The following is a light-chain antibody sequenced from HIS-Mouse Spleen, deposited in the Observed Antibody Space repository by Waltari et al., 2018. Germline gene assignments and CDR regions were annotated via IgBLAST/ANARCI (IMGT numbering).Light chain of an antibody. CDR3: GTWDSSLSAWV. J-gene: IGLJ3*02. CDR1: RPNIGNTY. Sequence: QSVFTQPPSVSAAPGQKVTIPCPRSRPNIGNTYVSWYQQLPGTAPKLLIYDNNKRPSGIPDRFSGSKSGTSATLGITGLQTGDEADYYCGTWDSSLSAWVFGGGTKLTVL. CDR2: DNN. V-gene: IGLV1-51*01.